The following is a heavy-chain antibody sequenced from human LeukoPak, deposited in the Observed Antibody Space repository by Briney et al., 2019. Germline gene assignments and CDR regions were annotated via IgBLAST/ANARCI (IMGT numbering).Heavy chain of an antibody. CDR2: ISSSDSSI. CDR1: GFTFSDYY. V-gene: IGHV3-11*04. J-gene: IGHJ5*02. Sequence: GGSLRLSCAASGFTFSDYYMSWIRQAPGKGLECVSYISSSDSSIYYADSVKGRFTISRDDAKNTVYLQMNNLRAEDTAVYYCVRGGPSTWSWGQGTLVTVSS. CDR3: VRGGPSTWS. D-gene: IGHD2-15*01.